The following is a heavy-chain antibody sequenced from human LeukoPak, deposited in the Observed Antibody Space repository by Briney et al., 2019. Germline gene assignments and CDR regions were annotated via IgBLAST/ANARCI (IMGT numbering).Heavy chain of an antibody. J-gene: IGHJ4*02. D-gene: IGHD3-16*02. Sequence: XXSLXLSCAASGFTVSSNYMSWVRQAPGKGLEWVSVIYSGGSTYYSDSVTGRCTISRDNSKNTLYLQMNSLRAEDTAVYYCARLAFGGVIANWGQGTLVTVSS. V-gene: IGHV3-53*01. CDR2: IYSGGST. CDR1: GFTVSSNY. CDR3: ARLAFGGVIAN.